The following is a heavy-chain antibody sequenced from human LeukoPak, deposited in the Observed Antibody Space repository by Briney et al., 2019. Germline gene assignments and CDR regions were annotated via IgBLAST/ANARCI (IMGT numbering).Heavy chain of an antibody. J-gene: IGHJ6*02. V-gene: IGHV4-4*07. CDR1: GGSISSYY. CDR3: ARSARLVPAAMMDV. Sequence: SETLSLTCTVSGGSISSYYWSWIRQPAGKGLEWIGRIYTSGSTNYNPSLKSRVTMSVDTSKNQFSLKLSSVTAAGTAVYYCARSARLVPAAMMDVWGQGTTVTVSS. CDR2: IYTSGST. D-gene: IGHD2-2*01.